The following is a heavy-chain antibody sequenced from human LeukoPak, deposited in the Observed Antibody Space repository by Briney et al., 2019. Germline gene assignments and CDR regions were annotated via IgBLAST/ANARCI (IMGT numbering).Heavy chain of an antibody. V-gene: IGHV3-48*04. D-gene: IGHD3-9*01. Sequence: GGSLTLSCTASGFTFSHYTMNWVRQAPGKGLEWISYISSSSSTIYYADSVKGRFTISRDNAKNSLYLQMNSLRAEDTAAYYCARDQGGYDILTDWGQGTLVTVAS. CDR3: ARDQGGYDILTD. J-gene: IGHJ4*02. CDR1: GFTFSHYT. CDR2: ISSSSSTI.